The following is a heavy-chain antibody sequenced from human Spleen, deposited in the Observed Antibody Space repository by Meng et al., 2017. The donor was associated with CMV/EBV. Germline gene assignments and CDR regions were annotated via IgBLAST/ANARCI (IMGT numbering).Heavy chain of an antibody. J-gene: IGHJ3*02. CDR3: ARHAIAAAGTGRAFDI. D-gene: IGHD6-13*01. CDR1: GYNFSDYW. CDR2: IYPGDSDT. Sequence: GESLKISCKGFGYNFSDYWIGWVRQMPGKGLEWMGIIYPGDSDTRYSPSFQGQVTISADKSISTAYLQWSSLKASDTAMYYCARHAIAAAGTGRAFDIWGQGTMVTVSS. V-gene: IGHV5-51*01.